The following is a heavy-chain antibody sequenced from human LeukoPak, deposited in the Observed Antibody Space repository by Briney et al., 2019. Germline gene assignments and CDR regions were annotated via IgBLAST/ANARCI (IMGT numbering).Heavy chain of an antibody. CDR2: IKYDGSEE. J-gene: IGHJ4*02. CDR3: AYTNHLTY. CDR1: GLTFSGQW. D-gene: IGHD3-16*01. V-gene: IGHV3-7*01. Sequence: PGGSLRLSCAASGLTFSGQWMNWARQTPGKGLEWVANIKYDGSEEYYADSVKGRFTISRDNAKNSLSLQMNYVRAGDTAIYYCAYTNHLTYWGQGTLVTVSS.